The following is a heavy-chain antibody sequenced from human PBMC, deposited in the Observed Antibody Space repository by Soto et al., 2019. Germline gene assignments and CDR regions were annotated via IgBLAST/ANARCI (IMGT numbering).Heavy chain of an antibody. V-gene: IGHV1-3*01. D-gene: IGHD2-21*01. J-gene: IGHJ4*02. Sequence: ASVKVSCKASGYTFTSYGIHWVRQAPGQRLEWTGWINAGNGNTKYSEKFQGRVTITRDTSATTAYMELSSLRSEDTAVYYCAKGSRMWTPDYWGQGTLVTVSS. CDR2: INAGNGNT. CDR3: AKGSRMWTPDY. CDR1: GYTFTSYG.